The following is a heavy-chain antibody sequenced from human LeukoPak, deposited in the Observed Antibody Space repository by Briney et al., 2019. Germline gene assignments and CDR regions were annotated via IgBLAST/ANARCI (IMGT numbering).Heavy chain of an antibody. CDR2: ISGSDGNT. J-gene: IGHJ4*02. CDR3: AKSSHSSSWSNFDY. V-gene: IGHV3-23*01. Sequence: TGGSLRLSCAASGFTFSSYAMSWVRQAPGKGLEWVSTISGSDGNTYYADSVKGRFTISRDNSKNTLYLQMNSLRAEDTAVYYCAKSSHSSSWSNFDYWGQGTLVTVSS. D-gene: IGHD6-13*01. CDR1: GFTFSSYA.